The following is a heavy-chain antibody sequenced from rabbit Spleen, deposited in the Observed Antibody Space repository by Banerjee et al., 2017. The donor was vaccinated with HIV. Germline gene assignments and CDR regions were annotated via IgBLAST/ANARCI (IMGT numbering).Heavy chain of an antibody. CDR3: ARDGAGGSYFAL. CDR1: RFDFNTYS. D-gene: IGHD8-1*01. V-gene: IGHV1S7*01. J-gene: IGHJ4*01. Sequence: QELVESGGGLVQPGGSLKLSCKASRFDFNTYSMSWVRQAPGKGLEWIGYIVPVFGNTYYANWVNGRFSISRENAQNTVFLQMTRLTAADTATYFCARDGAGGSYFALWGPGTLVTVS. CDR2: IVPVFGNT.